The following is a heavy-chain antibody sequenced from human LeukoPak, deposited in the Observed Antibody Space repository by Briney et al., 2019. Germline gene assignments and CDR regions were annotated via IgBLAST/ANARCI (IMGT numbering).Heavy chain of an antibody. CDR3: AKCLSPEIVVVIY. J-gene: IGHJ4*02. D-gene: IGHD3-22*01. Sequence: GGSLRLSCAASGFTFNSYGMHWVRQAPGKGLEWLAIISYDGSDQYYADSVKGRFTISRDNSKNTLYLQMNSLRAEDTAVYYCAKCLSPEIVVVIYWGQGTLVTVSS. CDR1: GFTFNSYG. V-gene: IGHV3-33*05. CDR2: ISYDGSDQ.